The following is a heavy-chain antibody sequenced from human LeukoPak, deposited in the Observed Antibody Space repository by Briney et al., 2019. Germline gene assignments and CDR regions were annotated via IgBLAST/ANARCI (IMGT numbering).Heavy chain of an antibody. CDR2: INAGNGNT. Sequence: ASVKVSCKASGYTFTSYAMHWVRQAPGQRLEWVGWINAGNGNTKYSQKFQGRVTITRDTSASTAYMELSSLRSEDTAVYYCARDGGFLTYYDFWSGPNALDYWGQGTLVTVSS. CDR1: GYTFTSYA. V-gene: IGHV1-3*01. J-gene: IGHJ4*02. CDR3: ARDGGFLTYYDFWSGPNALDY. D-gene: IGHD3-3*01.